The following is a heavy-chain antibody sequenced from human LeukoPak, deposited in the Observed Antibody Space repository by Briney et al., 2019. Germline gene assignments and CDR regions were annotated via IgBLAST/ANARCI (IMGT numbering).Heavy chain of an antibody. D-gene: IGHD4-23*01. CDR3: AREGAVVLSNFDC. CDR2: ISSSSITI. V-gene: IGHV3-48*04. Sequence: GGSLRLSCAASGFTFSSYSLNWVRQAPGKGLEWVSFISSSSITIYYADSVKGRFTISRDNAEKSLYLQMNSLRAEDTAVYYCAREGAVVLSNFDCWGQGTLVTVSS. J-gene: IGHJ4*02. CDR1: GFTFSSYS.